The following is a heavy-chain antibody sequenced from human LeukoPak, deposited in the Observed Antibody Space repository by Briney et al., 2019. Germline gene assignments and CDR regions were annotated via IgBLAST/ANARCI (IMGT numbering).Heavy chain of an antibody. D-gene: IGHD3-10*01. J-gene: IGHJ4*02. CDR3: ATTSYYYGSGVPLFDY. CDR1: GGSVSSGSYY. V-gene: IGHV4-61*01. CDR2: IYYSGST. Sequence: PSETLSLTCTVSGGSVSSGSYYWSWIRQPPGKGLEWIGYIYYSGSTNYNPSLKSRVTISVDTSKNQFSLKLSSVTAADTAVYYCATTSYYYGSGVPLFDYWGQGTLVTVSS.